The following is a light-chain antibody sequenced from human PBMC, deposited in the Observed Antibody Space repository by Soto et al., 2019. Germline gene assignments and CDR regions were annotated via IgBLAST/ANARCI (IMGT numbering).Light chain of an antibody. CDR1: QGISSW. V-gene: IGKV1D-12*01. J-gene: IGKJ5*01. CDR2: AAS. CDR3: QKLNSFPIT. Sequence: DIQMTQSPSAVAASAGDGVASACRASQGISSWLAWYQQKPGRAPKLLIYAASSLQSGVPSRFSGSGSGTDFTLTISSLQPEDFATYYCQKLNSFPITFGQGTQLEIK.